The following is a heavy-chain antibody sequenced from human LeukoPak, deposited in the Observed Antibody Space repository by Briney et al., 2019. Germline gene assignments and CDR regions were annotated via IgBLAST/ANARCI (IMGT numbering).Heavy chain of an antibody. D-gene: IGHD2-15*01. Sequence: SETLSLTCTVSDDSIKSYFWTWIRQSPGKGLEWIGYVFYSGSTSYNPSLRSRLTISVDTSKNQFSLKLSSVTAADTAVYYCAREGDIVVVVAATHAFDIWGQGTMVTVSS. CDR1: DDSIKSYF. CDR2: VFYSGST. J-gene: IGHJ3*02. CDR3: AREGDIVVVVAATHAFDI. V-gene: IGHV4-59*12.